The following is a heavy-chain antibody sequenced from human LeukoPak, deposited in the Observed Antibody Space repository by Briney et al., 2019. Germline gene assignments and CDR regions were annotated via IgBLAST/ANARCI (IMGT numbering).Heavy chain of an antibody. D-gene: IGHD3-22*01. CDR3: ARHSSGSLHYGDYFDY. V-gene: IGHV1-69*13. CDR1: GGTFSSYA. J-gene: IGHJ4*02. CDR2: IIPIFGTA. Sequence: GASVKVSCKASGGTFSSYAISWVRQAPGQGLEWMGGIIPIFGTANYAQKFQGRVTITADESTSTAYMELSSLRSEDTAVYYRARHSSGSLHYGDYFDYWGQGTLVTVSS.